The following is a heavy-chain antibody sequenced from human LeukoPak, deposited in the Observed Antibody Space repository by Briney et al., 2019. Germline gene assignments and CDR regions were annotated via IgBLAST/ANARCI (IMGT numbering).Heavy chain of an antibody. V-gene: IGHV3-74*01. CDR2: IKSDGST. J-gene: IGHJ1*01. CDR3: ARAPSENGGYYPDYFRH. D-gene: IGHD3-22*01. Sequence: GGSLRLSCAASGFTFSSYWMHWVRQAPGKGLVWVSRIKSDGSTRYADSVKGRFTISRDNAKNTVSLQMNSLRAEDTGVYYCARAPSENGGYYPDYFRHWGQGTLVTVSP. CDR1: GFTFSSYW.